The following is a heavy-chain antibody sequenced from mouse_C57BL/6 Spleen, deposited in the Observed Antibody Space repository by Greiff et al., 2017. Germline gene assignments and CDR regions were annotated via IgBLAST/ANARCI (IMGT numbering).Heavy chain of an antibody. V-gene: IGHV10-1*01. Sequence: DVKLVESGGGLVQPKGSLKLSCAASGFSFNTYAMNWVRQAPGKGLEWVARIRSKSNNYATYYADSVKDRFTISRDDSESMLYLQMNNLKTEDTAMYYCVRQGFILRYFDVWGTGTTVTVSS. J-gene: IGHJ1*03. CDR2: IRSKSNNYAT. CDR1: GFSFNTYA. D-gene: IGHD1-1*01. CDR3: VRQGFILRYFDV.